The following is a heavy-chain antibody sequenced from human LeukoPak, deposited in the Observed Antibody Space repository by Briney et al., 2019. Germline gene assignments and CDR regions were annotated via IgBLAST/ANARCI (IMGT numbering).Heavy chain of an antibody. V-gene: IGHV3-7*01. D-gene: IGHD3-22*01. CDR1: GFTFSAFS. Sequence: GGSLRLSCAASGFTFSAFSMNWVRQAPGKGPEWVAHIKENGNEQYYADSVKGRFTISRDNVKQSLGLQMNSLRVEDTAVYYCARGPLTSGYYYMRGTPYYFDYWGQGTLVTVSS. J-gene: IGHJ4*02. CDR2: IKENGNEQ. CDR3: ARGPLTSGYYYMRGTPYYFDY.